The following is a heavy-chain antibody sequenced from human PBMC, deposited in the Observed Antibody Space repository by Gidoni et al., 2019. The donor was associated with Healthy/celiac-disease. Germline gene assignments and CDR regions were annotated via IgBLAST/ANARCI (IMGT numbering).Heavy chain of an antibody. J-gene: IGHJ4*02. CDR1: GYTLTELS. CDR2: FDPEDGET. D-gene: IGHD5-18*01. Sequence: QVQLVQSGAEVKKPGASVKVSCKVSGYTLTELSMHWVRQAPGKGLEWMGGFDPEDGETIYAQKFQGRVTMTEDTSTDTAYMELSSLRSEDTAVYYCATQIYSYGENTDSPGSAYFDYWGQGTLVTVSS. V-gene: IGHV1-24*01. CDR3: ATQIYSYGENTDSPGSAYFDY.